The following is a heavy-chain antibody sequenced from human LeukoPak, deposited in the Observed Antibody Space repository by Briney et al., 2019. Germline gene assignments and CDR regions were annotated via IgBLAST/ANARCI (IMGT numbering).Heavy chain of an antibody. V-gene: IGHV1-2*02. J-gene: IGHJ6*03. CDR1: GYTFTGYY. CDR2: INPDSGDT. D-gene: IGHD1-26*01. Sequence: ASVTVSCKASGYTFTGYYIHWVRQAPGQGLEWMGLINPDSGDTSYAQKFQGRVTMTSDTSISTPYMELSRLRSDDTAVYYCARESLPRSGSYPYYYYYYMDVWGKGTTVTVSS. CDR3: ARESLPRSGSYPYYYYYYMDV.